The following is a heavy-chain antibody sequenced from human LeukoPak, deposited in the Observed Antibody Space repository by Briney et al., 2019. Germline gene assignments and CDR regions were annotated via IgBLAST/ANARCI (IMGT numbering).Heavy chain of an antibody. CDR3: AGPITMIEVADDAFDI. CDR1: GFTFSDYY. Sequence: KSGGSLRLSCAASGFTFSDYYMSWIRQAPGKGLEWVSYISSSGSTIYYADSVKGRFTISRDNAKNSLYLQMNSLRAEDTAVYYCAGPITMIEVADDAFDIWGQGTMVTVSS. V-gene: IGHV3-11*01. CDR2: ISSSGSTI. D-gene: IGHD3-22*01. J-gene: IGHJ3*02.